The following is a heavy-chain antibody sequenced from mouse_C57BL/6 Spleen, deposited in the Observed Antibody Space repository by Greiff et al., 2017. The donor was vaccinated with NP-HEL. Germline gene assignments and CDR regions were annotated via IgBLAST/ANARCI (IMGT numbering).Heavy chain of an antibody. D-gene: IGHD1-1*01. CDR1: GYTFTSYG. CDR3: ARSQFITTVVGPYFDY. CDR2: IYPRSGNT. J-gene: IGHJ2*01. V-gene: IGHV1-81*01. Sequence: VQLQESGAELARPGASVKLSCKASGYTFTSYGISWVKQRTGQGLEWIGEIYPRSGNTYYNEKFKGKATLTADKSSSTAYMELRSLTSEDSAVYFCARSQFITTVVGPYFDYWGQGTTLTVSS.